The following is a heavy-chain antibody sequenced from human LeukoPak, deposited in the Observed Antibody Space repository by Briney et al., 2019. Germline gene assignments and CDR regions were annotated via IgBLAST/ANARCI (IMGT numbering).Heavy chain of an antibody. CDR2: ISYDGSNK. CDR3: ARKTSGVFVVGGIYGMDV. D-gene: IGHD3-10*01. CDR1: GFTFSSYA. Sequence: PGGSLRLSCAASGFTFSSYAMHWVRQAPGKGLEWVAVISYDGSNKYYADSVKGRFTISRDNSKNTLYLQMNSLRAEDTAVYYCARKTSGVFVVGGIYGMDVWGQGTTVIVS. J-gene: IGHJ6*02. V-gene: IGHV3-30-3*01.